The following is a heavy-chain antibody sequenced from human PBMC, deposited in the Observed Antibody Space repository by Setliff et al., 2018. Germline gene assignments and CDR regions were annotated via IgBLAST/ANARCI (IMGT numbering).Heavy chain of an antibody. Sequence: ASVKVSCKASGYTFNFYGRHWVRQAPGQRPEWMGWINTDSGNTRYSQKFQGRATITRDTTASTVYMELSSLRYEDTAVYYCASAEVVVAPWSQGTLVTVSS. J-gene: IGHJ4*02. CDR3: ASAEVVVAP. CDR1: GYTFNFYG. CDR2: INTDSGNT. D-gene: IGHD2-15*01. V-gene: IGHV1-3*04.